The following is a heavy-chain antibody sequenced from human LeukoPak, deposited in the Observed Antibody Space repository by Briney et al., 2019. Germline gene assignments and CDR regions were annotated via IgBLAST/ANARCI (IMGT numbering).Heavy chain of an antibody. Sequence: SETLSLTCAVYGGSLSGYYWSWIRQPPGKGLEWIGEINHSGSTNYNPSLKSRVTISVDTSKNQFSLKLSSVTAADTAVYYCAREDIVVVPAAIHSGGMDVWGKGTTVTVSS. CDR2: INHSGST. CDR3: AREDIVVVPAAIHSGGMDV. CDR1: GGSLSGYY. D-gene: IGHD2-2*02. J-gene: IGHJ6*04. V-gene: IGHV4-34*01.